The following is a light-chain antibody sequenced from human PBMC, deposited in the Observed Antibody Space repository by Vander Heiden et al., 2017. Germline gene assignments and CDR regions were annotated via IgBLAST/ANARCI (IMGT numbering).Light chain of an antibody. J-gene: IGKJ2*01. CDR1: QTVLSSGSNRNN. Sequence: DIVLPQSPDSLAVSLGERATIDCQSSQTVLSSGSNRNNLTRFHQQPRQPPNLLIYWASTRDSGVPDRFSGSGSATDFTLTISSLRAEDVAVYYCHQSHTSPYTFGQGTKLEI. CDR2: WAS. V-gene: IGKV4-1*01. CDR3: HQSHTSPYT.